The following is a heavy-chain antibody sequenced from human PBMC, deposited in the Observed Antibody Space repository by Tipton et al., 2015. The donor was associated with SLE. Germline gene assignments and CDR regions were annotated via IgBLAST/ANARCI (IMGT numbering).Heavy chain of an antibody. J-gene: IGHJ4*02. D-gene: IGHD5-24*01. Sequence: TLSLTCTVSGGSISSSSYYWGWIRQPPGKGLDWIGSIYYSGSTYYNPSLKSRVTISVETSKKQFSLKLSSVTAADTAVYYCARGRDGYNSLDYWGQGIPVTVSS. CDR2: IYYSGST. CDR1: GGSISSSSYY. CDR3: ARGRDGYNSLDY. V-gene: IGHV4-39*01.